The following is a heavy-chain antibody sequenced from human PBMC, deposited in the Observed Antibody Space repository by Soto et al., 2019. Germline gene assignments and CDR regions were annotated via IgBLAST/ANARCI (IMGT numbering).Heavy chain of an antibody. D-gene: IGHD2-2*02. V-gene: IGHV1-8*01. Sequence: ASVKVSCKASGYTFTSYDINWVRQATGQGLEWMGWMNPNSGNTGYAQKFQGRVTMTRNTSISTAYMELGSLRSEDTAVYYCARGSLPAAIEGYYYMDVWGKGTTVTVSS. J-gene: IGHJ6*03. CDR1: GYTFTSYD. CDR2: MNPNSGNT. CDR3: ARGSLPAAIEGYYYMDV.